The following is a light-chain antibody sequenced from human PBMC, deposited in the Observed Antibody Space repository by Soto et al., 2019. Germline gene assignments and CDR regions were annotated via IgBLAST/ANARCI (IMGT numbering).Light chain of an antibody. CDR1: QSVSSY. CDR3: QQRSNWPPWT. CDR2: DSF. Sequence: IVLTQAPATLSLSPGERATLSCRASQSVSSYLAWYQQKPGQEPRLLIYDSFNRATGIPARFSGSGSVTAFTITICSLEHEVFAVYYCQQRSNWPPWTFGQGTKVEIK. J-gene: IGKJ1*01. V-gene: IGKV3-11*01.